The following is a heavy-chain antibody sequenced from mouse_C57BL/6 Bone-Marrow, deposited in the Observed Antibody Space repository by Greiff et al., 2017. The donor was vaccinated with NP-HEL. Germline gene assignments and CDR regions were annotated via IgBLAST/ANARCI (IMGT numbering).Heavy chain of an antibody. Sequence: EVKLVESGGDLVKPGGSPKLSCAASGFTFSSYGMSWVRQTPDKRLEWVATISSGGSYTYYPDSVKGRFTISRDNAKNTLYLQMSSLKSEDTAMYYCARRATVVPMDYWGQGTSVTVSS. CDR2: ISSGGSYT. CDR3: ARRATVVPMDY. J-gene: IGHJ4*01. CDR1: GFTFSSYG. V-gene: IGHV5-6*02. D-gene: IGHD1-1*01.